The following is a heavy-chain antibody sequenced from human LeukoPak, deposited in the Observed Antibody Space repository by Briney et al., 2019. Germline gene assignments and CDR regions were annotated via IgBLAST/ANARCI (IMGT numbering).Heavy chain of an antibody. V-gene: IGHV4-59*01. J-gene: IGHJ3*02. CDR3: ARHEIYCSGSNCYLHAFDM. CDR2: IYYTGST. Sequence: SETLSLTCTVSGGSISSDYWSWIRQPPGKGLEWIGYIYYTGSTNYNPSLKTRITISVDTSNQFSLRLSSVTAAVTAVYYCARHEIYCSGSNCYLHAFDMWGQGTMVTVSS. CDR1: GGSISSDY. D-gene: IGHD2-15*01.